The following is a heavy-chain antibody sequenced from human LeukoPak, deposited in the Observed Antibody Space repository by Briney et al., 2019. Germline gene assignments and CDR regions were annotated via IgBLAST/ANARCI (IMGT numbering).Heavy chain of an antibody. CDR2: FDPEDGET. Sequence: ASVKVSCKVSGYTLTELSMHWVRQAPGKGLEWMGGFDPEDGETIYAQKFQGRVTMTEDTSTDTAYMELSSLRSEDTAVYYCATGLPTYYDFWSGPTPNDYWGQGTLVTVSS. CDR1: GYTLTELS. V-gene: IGHV1-24*01. D-gene: IGHD3-3*01. CDR3: ATGLPTYYDFWSGPTPNDY. J-gene: IGHJ4*02.